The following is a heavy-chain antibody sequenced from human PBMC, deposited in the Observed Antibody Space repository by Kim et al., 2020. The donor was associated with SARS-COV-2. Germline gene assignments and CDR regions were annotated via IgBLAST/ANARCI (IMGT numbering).Heavy chain of an antibody. CDR1: GGSISSSSYY. V-gene: IGHV4-39*01. J-gene: IGHJ4*02. D-gene: IGHD2-15*01. CDR3: ARRYCSGGSCYDDGQFDY. CDR2: IYYSGST. Sequence: SETLSLTCTVSGGSISSSSYYWGWIRQPPGKGLEWIGSIYYSGSTYYNPSLKSRVTISVDTSKNQFSLKLSSVTAADTAVYYCARRYCSGGSCYDDGQFDYWGQGTLVTVSS.